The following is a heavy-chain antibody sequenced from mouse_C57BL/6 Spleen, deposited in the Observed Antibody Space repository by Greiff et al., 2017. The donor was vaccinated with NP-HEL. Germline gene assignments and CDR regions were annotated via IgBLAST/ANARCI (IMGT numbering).Heavy chain of an antibody. CDR1: GFTFSDYY. CDR3: AREALITTYFDY. D-gene: IGHD1-2*01. V-gene: IGHV5-16*01. CDR2: INYDGSST. Sequence: EVQLVESEGGLVQPGSSMKLSCTASGFTFSDYYMAWVRQVPEKGLEWVANINYDGSSTYYLDSLKSRFIISRDNAKNILYLQMSSLKSEDTATYYCAREALITTYFDYWGQGTTLTVSS. J-gene: IGHJ2*01.